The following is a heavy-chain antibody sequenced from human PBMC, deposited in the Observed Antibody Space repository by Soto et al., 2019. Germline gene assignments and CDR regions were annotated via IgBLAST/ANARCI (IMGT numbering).Heavy chain of an antibody. V-gene: IGHV1-69*06. CDR2: IIPIFGTT. Sequence: GASVKVSCKASGGTFGSDAITWVRQAPGQGLEWVGRIIPIFGTTNYAQNLQGRVTISADKSTLTSYMELHSLTSDDTALYYCARDRTASGYYSNCLDPWGHGTQVPAS. J-gene: IGHJ5*02. CDR3: ARDRTASGYYSNCLDP. CDR1: GGTFGSDA. D-gene: IGHD3-22*01.